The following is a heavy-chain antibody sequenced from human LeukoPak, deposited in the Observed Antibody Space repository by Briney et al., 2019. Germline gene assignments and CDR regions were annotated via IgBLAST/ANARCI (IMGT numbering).Heavy chain of an antibody. J-gene: IGHJ4*02. Sequence: GASVKVSCKASGGTFSSYAISWVRQAPGQGLEWMGGIIPIFGTANYAQKFQGRVTITTDESTSTAYMELSSLRSEDTAVYYCARYDSGSYSHFDYWGQGTLVTVSS. CDR2: IIPIFGTA. CDR1: GGTFSSYA. CDR3: ARYDSGSYSHFDY. V-gene: IGHV1-69*05. D-gene: IGHD1-26*01.